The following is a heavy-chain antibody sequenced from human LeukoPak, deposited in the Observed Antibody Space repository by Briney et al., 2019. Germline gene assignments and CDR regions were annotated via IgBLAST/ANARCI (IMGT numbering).Heavy chain of an antibody. CDR2: ISYDGSNK. J-gene: IGHJ4*02. CDR1: GFTFSSYG. Sequence: PGGSLRLSCAASGFTFSSYGMSWVRQAPGKGLEWVAVISYDGSNKYYADSVKGRFTISRDNSKNTLYLQMNSLRAEDTAVYYCARDRSDTTEFDYWGQGTLVTVSS. V-gene: IGHV3-30*03. CDR3: ARDRSDTTEFDY. D-gene: IGHD4-17*01.